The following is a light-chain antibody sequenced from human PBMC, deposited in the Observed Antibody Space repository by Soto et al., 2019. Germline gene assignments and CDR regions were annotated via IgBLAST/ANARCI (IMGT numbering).Light chain of an antibody. Sequence: DIQMTQSPSSLSASVGDRVTITCRASQSISSYLNWYQQKPGKAPKLLIYAASSLQSGVPSRFSGSGSGTDFTLTISSLQPEEFATYYCQQSYSTLTFGGGTKV. CDR3: QQSYSTLT. J-gene: IGKJ4*01. CDR2: AAS. V-gene: IGKV1-39*01. CDR1: QSISSY.